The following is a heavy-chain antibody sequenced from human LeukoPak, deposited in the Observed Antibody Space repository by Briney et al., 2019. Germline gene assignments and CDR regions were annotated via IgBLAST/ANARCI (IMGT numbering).Heavy chain of an antibody. CDR3: ARHRLYYFDY. J-gene: IGHJ4*02. CDR1: GFTFSSYA. V-gene: IGHV4-39*01. Sequence: GSLRLSCAASGFTFSSYAMHWIRQPPGKGLEWIGSIYYSGSTYYNPSLKSRVTISVDTSKNQFSLKLSSVTAADTAVYYCARHRLYYFDYWGQGTLVTVSS. CDR2: IYYSGST.